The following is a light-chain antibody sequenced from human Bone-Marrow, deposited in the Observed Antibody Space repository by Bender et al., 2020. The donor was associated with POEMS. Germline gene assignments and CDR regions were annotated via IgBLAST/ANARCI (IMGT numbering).Light chain of an antibody. CDR3: QAWDTSSVV. CDR1: NIGSKS. Sequence: SFVLTQPPSLSVAPGQTARITCEGTNIGSKSVHWYQQKAGQAPEVVVYDGSDRPSGIPERFSGSNSGNIATLTISGTQALDEADYYCQAWDTSSVVFGGGTKLTVL. J-gene: IGLJ2*01. V-gene: IGLV3-21*02. CDR2: DGS.